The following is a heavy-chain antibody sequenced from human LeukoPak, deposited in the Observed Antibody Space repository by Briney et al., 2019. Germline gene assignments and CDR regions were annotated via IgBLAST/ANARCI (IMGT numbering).Heavy chain of an antibody. CDR3: ARVNTVMATFDY. CDR1: GSSISSSYY. J-gene: IGHJ4*02. V-gene: IGHV4-38-2*02. Sequence: SETLSLTCTVSGSSISSSYYGAWIRRPPGKGLGWIATISHSGSTYYNPSLKSRVTISADTSQNQHSLRLNSVTVADTAVYYCARVNTVMATFDYWGQGTPVTVSS. CDR2: ISHSGST. D-gene: IGHD5-24*01.